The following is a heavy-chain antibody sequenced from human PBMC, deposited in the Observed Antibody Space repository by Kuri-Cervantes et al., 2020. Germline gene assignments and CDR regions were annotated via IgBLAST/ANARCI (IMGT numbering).Heavy chain of an antibody. CDR3: ARGYRAMVRGVIGY. J-gene: IGHJ4*02. V-gene: IGHV4-34*01. Sequence: ESLKISCAVYGGSFSGYYWSWIRQPPGKGLEWIGEINHSGSTNYNPSLKSRVTISVDTSKNQFSLKLSSVTVADTAVYYCARGYRAMVRGVIGYWGQGTLVTVSS. D-gene: IGHD3-10*01. CDR2: INHSGST. CDR1: GGSFSGYY.